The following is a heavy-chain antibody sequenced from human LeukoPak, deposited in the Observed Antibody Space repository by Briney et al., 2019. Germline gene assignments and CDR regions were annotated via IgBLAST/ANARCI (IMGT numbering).Heavy chain of an antibody. CDR1: GYTFTSYG. CDR3: ARDSGGDLMPAAMSYYYYGMDA. J-gene: IGHJ6*04. CDR2: ISAYNGNT. Sequence: GASVKVSCKASGYTFTSYGISWVRQTPGQGLEWMGWISAYNGNTNYAQKLQGRVTMTTDTSTSTAYMELRSLRSDDTAVYYCARDSGGDLMPAAMSYYYYGMDAWGKGTTVTVSS. D-gene: IGHD2-2*01. V-gene: IGHV1-18*04.